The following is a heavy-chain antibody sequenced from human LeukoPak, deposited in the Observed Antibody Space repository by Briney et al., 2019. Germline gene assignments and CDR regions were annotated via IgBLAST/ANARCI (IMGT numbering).Heavy chain of an antibody. CDR2: IWYDGSKK. J-gene: IGHJ5*02. V-gene: IGHV3-33*01. D-gene: IGHD3-3*01. Sequence: GGSLRLSCAASGFTFSSYGMHWVRQAPGKGLEWVAGIWYDGSKKYYADSVKGRFTISRDNSKNTLYLQMNSLRAEDTAVYYCAVPITIFGVPYHWGQGTLVTVSS. CDR1: GFTFSSYG. CDR3: AVPITIFGVPYH.